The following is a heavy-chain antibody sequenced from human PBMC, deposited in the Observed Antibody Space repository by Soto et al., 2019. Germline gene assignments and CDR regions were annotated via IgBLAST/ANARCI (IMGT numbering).Heavy chain of an antibody. V-gene: IGHV3-23*01. Sequence: EVQLLESGGGLVQPGGSLRVSCAASGFTFSIYAMSWVRQAPGKGLEWVSAISGRSGTTYYADSVKGRFTISRDNSKNTLYLQMRGLRADDTAVYYCAKDRRYSYGPGLDYWGQGTLVTVSS. CDR2: ISGRSGTT. CDR1: GFTFSIYA. CDR3: AKDRRYSYGPGLDY. J-gene: IGHJ4*02. D-gene: IGHD5-12*01.